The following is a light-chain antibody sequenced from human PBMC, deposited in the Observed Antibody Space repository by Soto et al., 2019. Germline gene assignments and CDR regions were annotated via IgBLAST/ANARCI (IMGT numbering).Light chain of an antibody. CDR1: QSVSSN. CDR2: GAS. V-gene: IGKV3-20*01. J-gene: IGKJ5*01. CDR3: QQYGSSHT. Sequence: EIVMTQSPATLSVSPGERATLSGRASQSVSSNLAWYQQKPGQAPRLLIYGASSRAIGIPDRFSGSVSGSDFILTINRLEPEDFAVYYCQQYGSSHTFGQGTRLEI.